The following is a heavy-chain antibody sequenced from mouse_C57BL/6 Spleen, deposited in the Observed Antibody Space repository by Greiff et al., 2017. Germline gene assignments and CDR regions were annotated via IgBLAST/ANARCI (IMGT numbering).Heavy chain of an antibody. CDR1: GYNFKNTY. J-gene: IGHJ2*01. V-gene: IGHV14-3*01. CDR3: ARRDYYNYFDY. CDR2: IDPANGNT. Sequence: EVQLQQSVAELVRPGASVKLSCTASGYNFKNTYMHWVKQRPEQGLEWIGRIDPANGNTKYAPKFQGKATITADTSSNKAYLQRSSLTSEDSSVCYSARRDYYNYFDYWGQGTTLTVSS. D-gene: IGHD1-1*01.